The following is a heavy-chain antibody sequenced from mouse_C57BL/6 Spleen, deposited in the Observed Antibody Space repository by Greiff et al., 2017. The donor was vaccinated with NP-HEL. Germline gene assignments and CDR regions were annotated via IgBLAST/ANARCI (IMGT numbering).Heavy chain of an antibody. V-gene: IGHV3-6*01. CDR1: GYSITSGYY. CDR2: ISYDGSN. D-gene: IGHD2-3*01. J-gene: IGHJ4*01. Sequence: EVHLVESGPGLVKPSQSLSLTCSVTGYSITSGYYWNWIRQFPGNKLEWMGYISYDGSNNYNPSLKNRISITRDTSKNQFFLKLNSVTTEDTATYYCARGDGYSYYYAMDYWGQGTSVTVSS. CDR3: ARGDGYSYYYAMDY.